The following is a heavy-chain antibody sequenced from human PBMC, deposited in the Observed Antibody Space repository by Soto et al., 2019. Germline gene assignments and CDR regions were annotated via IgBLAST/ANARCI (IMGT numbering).Heavy chain of an antibody. J-gene: IGHJ3*02. CDR2: IRSKAYGGTT. V-gene: IGHV3-49*04. D-gene: IGHD2-2*01. CDR1: GFTFGDYA. Sequence: GGSLRLSCTASGFTFGDYAMSWVRQAPGKGLEWVGFIRSKAYGGTTEYAASVKGRFNISRDDSKSIDNLQKNNMKTEDTAVYYCTSSLDIVVVPAATKGSFDIWGQGTMVT. CDR3: TSSLDIVVVPAATKGSFDI.